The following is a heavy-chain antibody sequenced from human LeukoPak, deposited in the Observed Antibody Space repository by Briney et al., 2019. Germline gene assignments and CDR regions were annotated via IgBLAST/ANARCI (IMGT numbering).Heavy chain of an antibody. V-gene: IGHV1-46*01. CDR1: GYTLTSYY. CDR2: INPSGGST. Sequence: ASVKVSCKASGYTLTSYYMHWVRQAPGQGLEWMGIINPSGGSTSYAQKFQGRVTMTRDTSTSTVYMELSSLRSEDTAVYYCARVVPAATLDYWGQGTLVTVSS. D-gene: IGHD2-2*01. J-gene: IGHJ4*02. CDR3: ARVVPAATLDY.